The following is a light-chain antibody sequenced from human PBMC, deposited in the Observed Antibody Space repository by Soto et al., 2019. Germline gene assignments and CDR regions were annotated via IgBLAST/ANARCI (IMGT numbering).Light chain of an antibody. Sequence: DIVMTQSPDSLAVSLGARATINCKSSQSVLYSSDNKNYLAWYQQKPGQAPKVLLYWASTRESGVPDRFSGSGSGTDFTLTISSLQAEDVAVYYCQQYYTTPWTFGQGTKVEIK. CDR3: QQYYTTPWT. V-gene: IGKV4-1*01. CDR2: WAS. J-gene: IGKJ1*01. CDR1: QSVLYSSDNKNY.